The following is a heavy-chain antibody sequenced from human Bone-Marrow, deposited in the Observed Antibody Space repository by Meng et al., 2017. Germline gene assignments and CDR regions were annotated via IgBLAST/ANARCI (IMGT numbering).Heavy chain of an antibody. CDR2: IIPIFGTA. J-gene: IGHJ4*02. D-gene: IGHD3-22*01. CDR1: GGTFSSYA. Sequence: VELGQSGAEVKKPWSSVKVSCKASGGTFSSYAISWVRQAPGQGLEWMGGIIPIFGTANYAQKFQGRVTITADKSTSTAYMELSSLRSEDTAVYYCARETHYYDSRYFDYWGQGTLVTVSS. CDR3: ARETHYYDSRYFDY. V-gene: IGHV1-69*06.